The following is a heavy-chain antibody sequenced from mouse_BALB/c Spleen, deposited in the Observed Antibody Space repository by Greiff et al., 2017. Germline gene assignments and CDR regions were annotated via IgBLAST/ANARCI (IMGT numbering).Heavy chain of an antibody. Sequence: EVKLVESGGGLVQPGGSLKLSCAASGFTFSSYGMSWVRQTPDKRLELVATINSNGGSTYYPDSVKGRFTISRDNAKNNLYLQMSSLKSEDTAMYYCARGGGNYYGSSYDAMDYWGQGTSVTVAS. V-gene: IGHV5-6-3*01. CDR1: GFTFSSYG. D-gene: IGHD1-1*01. CDR2: INSNGGST. J-gene: IGHJ4*01. CDR3: ARGGGNYYGSSYDAMDY.